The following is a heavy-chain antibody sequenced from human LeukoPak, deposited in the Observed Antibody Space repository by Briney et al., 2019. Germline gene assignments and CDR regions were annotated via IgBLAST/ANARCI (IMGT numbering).Heavy chain of an antibody. Sequence: ASVKVSCKASGYTFSTYGISWVRQAPGQGLEWMGWISAYNGNTNYAQKLQGRVTITTDTSTSTAYLELRSLRSDDTAVYYCARDLIAVRPNWFDPWGQETLVTVSS. V-gene: IGHV1-18*01. J-gene: IGHJ5*02. CDR1: GYTFSTYG. D-gene: IGHD6-6*01. CDR2: ISAYNGNT. CDR3: ARDLIAVRPNWFDP.